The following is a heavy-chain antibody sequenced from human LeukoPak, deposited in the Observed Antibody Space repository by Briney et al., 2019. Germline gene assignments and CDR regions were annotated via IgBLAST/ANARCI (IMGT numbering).Heavy chain of an antibody. CDR2: ISAYNGNT. Sequence: ASVKVSCKASGYTFTSYGISWVRQAPGQGLEWMGWISAYNGNTNYAQKLQGRVTMTTDTSTSTAYMELRSLRSDDTAVYYCARDSSYNYDILTGYYNVWSWFDPWGRGTLVTVSS. V-gene: IGHV1-18*01. CDR1: GYTFTSYG. D-gene: IGHD3-9*01. J-gene: IGHJ5*02. CDR3: ARDSSYNYDILTGYYNVWSWFDP.